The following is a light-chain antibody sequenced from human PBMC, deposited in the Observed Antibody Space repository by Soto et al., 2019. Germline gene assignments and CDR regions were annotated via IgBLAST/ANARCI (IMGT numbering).Light chain of an antibody. CDR1: NIRTKS. Sequence: SYELTQPPSVSVAPGQMARITCGGDNIRTKSVHWYQQKPGQAPILVVYDDTDRPSGIPERFSGFNSENTATLTITRVEAGDEADYYCQVWNISTDHYVFGAGTKVTVL. CDR2: DDT. J-gene: IGLJ1*01. CDR3: QVWNISTDHYV. V-gene: IGLV3-21*02.